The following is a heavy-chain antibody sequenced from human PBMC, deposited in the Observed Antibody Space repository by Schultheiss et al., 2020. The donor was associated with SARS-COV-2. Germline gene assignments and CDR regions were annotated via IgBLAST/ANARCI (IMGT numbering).Heavy chain of an antibody. J-gene: IGHJ6*02. CDR1: GFPFSSYA. V-gene: IGHV3-48*04. D-gene: IGHD4-11*01. CDR2: ISSSGSTI. CDR3: ARSLGSNYYYYYGMDV. Sequence: GGSLRLSCAASGFPFSSYAMHWVRQAPGKGLEWVSYISSSGSTIYYADSVKGRFTISRDNAKNSLYLQMNSLRAEDTAVYYCARSLGSNYYYYYGMDVWGQGTTVTVSS.